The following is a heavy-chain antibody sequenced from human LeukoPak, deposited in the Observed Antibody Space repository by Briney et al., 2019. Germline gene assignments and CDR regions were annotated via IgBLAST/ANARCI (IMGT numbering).Heavy chain of an antibody. Sequence: VASVKVSCKASGYTFTSYDINWVRQATGQVLEWMGWMNPNSGNTGYAQKFQGRVTMTRNTSISTAYMELSSLRSEDTAVYYCARALGYCSSTSCFYYFDYWGQGTLVTVSS. CDR1: GYTFTSYD. CDR3: ARALGYCSSTSCFYYFDY. J-gene: IGHJ4*02. D-gene: IGHD2-2*01. V-gene: IGHV1-8*01. CDR2: MNPNSGNT.